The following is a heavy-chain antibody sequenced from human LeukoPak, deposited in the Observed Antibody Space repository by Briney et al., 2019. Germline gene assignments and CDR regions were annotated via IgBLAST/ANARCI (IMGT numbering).Heavy chain of an antibody. CDR1: GGSISSSSHY. V-gene: IGHV4-39*07. D-gene: IGHD2-15*01. Sequence: SETLSLTCTVPGGSISSSSHYWGWIRQPPGKGLEWIGSIYHSGSTYYNPSLKSRVTISVDTSKNQFSLKLSSVTAADTAVYYCARGPLDCSGGSCYSAGNAFDIWGQGTMVTVSS. CDR2: IYHSGST. J-gene: IGHJ3*02. CDR3: ARGPLDCSGGSCYSAGNAFDI.